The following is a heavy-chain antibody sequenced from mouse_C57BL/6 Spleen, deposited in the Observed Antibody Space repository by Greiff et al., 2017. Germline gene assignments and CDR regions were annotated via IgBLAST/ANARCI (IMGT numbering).Heavy chain of an antibody. V-gene: IGHV1-15*01. D-gene: IGHD1-1*01. CDR3: TRPINTVTPGV. J-gene: IGHJ1*03. Sequence: QVQLQQSGAELVRPGASVTLSCKASGYTFTDYEMHWVKQTPVHGLEWIGAIDPETGGTAYNQKFKGKAILTADKSSSTAYMGLRSLTSEDSAVYYCTRPINTVTPGVWGTGTTVTVSS. CDR2: IDPETGGT. CDR1: GYTFTDYE.